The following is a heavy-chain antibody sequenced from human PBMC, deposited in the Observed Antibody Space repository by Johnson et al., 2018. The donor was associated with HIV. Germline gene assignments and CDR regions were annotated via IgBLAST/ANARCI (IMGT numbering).Heavy chain of an antibody. D-gene: IGHD1-14*01. CDR2: ISYDGSNK. CDR3: ARDQGELRRTHAFDI. Sequence: QVQLVESGGGVVQPGRSLRLSCAASGFTFSSNPMHWVRQAPGKGLEWVAVISYDGSNKFYADSVKGRFTISRDNSKNTLYLQMNSLRHEDTAVYYCARDQGELRRTHAFDIWGQGTMVTVSS. J-gene: IGHJ3*02. V-gene: IGHV3-30*04. CDR1: GFTFSSNP.